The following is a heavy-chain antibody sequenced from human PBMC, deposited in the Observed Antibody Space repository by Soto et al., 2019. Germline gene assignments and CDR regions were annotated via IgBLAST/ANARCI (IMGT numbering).Heavy chain of an antibody. J-gene: IGHJ4*02. D-gene: IGHD6-13*01. CDR1: GGSFSGYY. CDR3: ARGRQQLVPSY. CDR2: INHSGST. Sequence: QVQLQQWGAGLLKPSETLSLTCAVYGGSFSGYYWSWIRQPPGKGLEWIGEINHSGSTNYNPSLKRRVTISVDTSKNQFSLKLSSVTAADTAVYYCARGRQQLVPSYWGQGTLVTVSS. V-gene: IGHV4-34*01.